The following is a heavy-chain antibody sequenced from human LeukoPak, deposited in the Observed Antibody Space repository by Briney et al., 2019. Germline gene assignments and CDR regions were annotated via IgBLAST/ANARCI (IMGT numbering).Heavy chain of an antibody. CDR2: ISGSGGST. CDR1: GFTFSSYA. CDR3: AKRLSVYDWPC. V-gene: IGHV3-23*01. J-gene: IGHJ4*02. Sequence: GGSLRLSCAASGFTFSSYAMNWVRQAPGKGLEWVSAISGSGGSTYYVDSVKGRFTISRDNSKNTLYLQMNSLRAEDTAVYYCAKRLSVYDWPCWGQGTLVTVSS. D-gene: IGHD5/OR15-5a*01.